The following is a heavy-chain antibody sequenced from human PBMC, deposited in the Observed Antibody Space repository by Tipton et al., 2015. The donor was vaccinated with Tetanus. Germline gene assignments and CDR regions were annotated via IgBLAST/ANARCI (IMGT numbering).Heavy chain of an antibody. Sequence: GLVKPSETLSLTCGVSDGSFNAYYWSWIRQPPGKGLEWIGEISPSGNTNYNPSLKSRVTISADTSRNQFSLTLSSVTAADTAVYYCARGSGWADFWGQGTQVTVSS. J-gene: IGHJ4*02. D-gene: IGHD6-19*01. CDR1: DGSFNAYY. CDR3: ARGSGWADF. CDR2: ISPSGNT. V-gene: IGHV4-34*01.